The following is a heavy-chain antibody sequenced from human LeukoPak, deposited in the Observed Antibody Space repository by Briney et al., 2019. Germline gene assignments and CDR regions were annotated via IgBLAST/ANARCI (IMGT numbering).Heavy chain of an antibody. Sequence: SETLSLTCTVSGGSISSYYWSWIRQPPGKGLEWIGYIYYSGSTNYNPSLKSRVTISVDTSKNQFSLKLSSVTAADTAVYYCARSGYSSTFDYWSQGTLVTVSS. CDR3: ARSGYSSTFDY. J-gene: IGHJ4*02. CDR2: IYYSGST. D-gene: IGHD6-19*01. V-gene: IGHV4-59*08. CDR1: GGSISSYY.